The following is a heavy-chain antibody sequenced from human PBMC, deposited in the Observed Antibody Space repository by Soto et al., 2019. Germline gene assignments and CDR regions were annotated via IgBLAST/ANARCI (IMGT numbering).Heavy chain of an antibody. CDR2: IYHSGST. CDR1: GGSISSGDYY. J-gene: IGHJ5*01. CDR3: PRDVRPSPPPWFDP. D-gene: IGHD2-8*01. V-gene: IGHV4-31*03. Sequence: QVQLQESGPGLVKPSQTLSTTCTVSGGSISSGDYYWSLISQHPGKGLERIGYIYHSGSTYYNPSLTSRVTISVATPTQLFFLKLSSVIAADTASFYCPRDVRPSPPPWFDPWGQGTLVTVSS.